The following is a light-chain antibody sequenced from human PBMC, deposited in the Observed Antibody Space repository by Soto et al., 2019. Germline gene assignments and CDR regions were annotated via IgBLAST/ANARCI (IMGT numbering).Light chain of an antibody. J-gene: IGKJ5*01. V-gene: IGKV3-20*01. CDR3: QQYGTSPLT. CDR2: GAS. Sequence: ENVLTQSPGTLSLSPGERATLSCSASQTVSSYLTWYQQRPGQAPRLLISGASRRSTGIPDRFSGSGSGTDFTLTISRLEPEDCALNYCQQYGTSPLTVGQGTGLEIK. CDR1: QTVSSY.